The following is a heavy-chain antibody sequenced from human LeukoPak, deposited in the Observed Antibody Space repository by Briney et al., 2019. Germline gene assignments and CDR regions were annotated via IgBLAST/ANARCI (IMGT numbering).Heavy chain of an antibody. CDR1: GFTFSSYA. V-gene: IGHV3-23*01. CDR3: AKSGGGFGELLNWFDP. CDR2: ISGSGGST. J-gene: IGHJ5*02. D-gene: IGHD3-10*01. Sequence: GGSLRLSCAASGFTFSSYAMSWVRQAPGKGLEWVSAISGSGGSTYYADSVKGRFTISRDNSKNTLYLQMNSLRAEDTAVYYCAKSGGGFGELLNWFDPCGQGTLVTVSS.